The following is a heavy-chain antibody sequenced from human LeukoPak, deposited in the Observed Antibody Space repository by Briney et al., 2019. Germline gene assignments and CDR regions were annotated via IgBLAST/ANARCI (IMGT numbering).Heavy chain of an antibody. CDR2: IYYSGST. CDR3: ARRGYSSGWFYFDY. CDR1: GGSIRSYY. V-gene: IGHV4-59*08. D-gene: IGHD6-19*01. Sequence: PSETLSLTCTVSGGSIRSYYWSWIRQPPGKGLEWIGYIYYSGSTNYNPSLKSRVTISVDTSKNQFSLKLSSVTAADTAVYYCARRGYSSGWFYFDYWGQGTLVTVSS. J-gene: IGHJ4*02.